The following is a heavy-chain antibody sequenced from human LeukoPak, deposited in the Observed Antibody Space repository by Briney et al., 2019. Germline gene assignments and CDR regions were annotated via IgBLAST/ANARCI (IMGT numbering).Heavy chain of an antibody. CDR2: INPSGGST. D-gene: IGHD3-22*01. CDR3: ARDYYYDSSGYYPGNDAFDI. Sequence: ASVKVSCKASGYTFTSYYMHWVRQAPGQGLEWMGIINPSGGSTSYAQKFQGGVTMTRDMSTSTVYMELSSLRSEDTAVYYCARDYYYDSSGYYPGNDAFDIWGQGTMVTVSS. J-gene: IGHJ3*02. V-gene: IGHV1-46*01. CDR1: GYTFTSYY.